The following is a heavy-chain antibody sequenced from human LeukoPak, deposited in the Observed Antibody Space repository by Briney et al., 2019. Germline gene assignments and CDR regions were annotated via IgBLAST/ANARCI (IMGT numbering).Heavy chain of an antibody. J-gene: IGHJ4*02. CDR2: ISSSSSYI. CDR3: ARSDDSSGYYGY. V-gene: IGHV3-21*01. D-gene: IGHD3-22*01. Sequence: GGSLRLSCAASGFTFSSYSMNWVRQAPGKGLEWVSSISSSSSYIYYADSVRGRFTISRDNAKNPLYLQMNSLRAEDTAVYYCARSDDSSGYYGYWGQGTLVTVSS. CDR1: GFTFSSYS.